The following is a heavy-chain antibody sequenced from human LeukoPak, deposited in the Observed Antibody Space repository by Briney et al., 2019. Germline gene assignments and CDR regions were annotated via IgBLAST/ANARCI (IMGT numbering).Heavy chain of an antibody. V-gene: IGHV4-39*01. Sequence: PSETLSLTCTVSGGSISSSSYYWGWLRQPPGKGLEWIGSIYYSGSTYYNPSLKSRVTISVDTSKNQFSLKLSSVTAADTAVYYCARGSSSWLLDIWGQGTMVTVSS. J-gene: IGHJ3*02. CDR1: GGSISSSSYY. D-gene: IGHD2-2*01. CDR3: ARGSSSWLLDI. CDR2: IYYSGST.